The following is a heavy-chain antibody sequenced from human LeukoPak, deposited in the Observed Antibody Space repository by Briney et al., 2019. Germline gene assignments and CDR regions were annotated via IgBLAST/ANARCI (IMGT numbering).Heavy chain of an antibody. CDR1: GGSFSGYY. D-gene: IGHD6-19*01. J-gene: IGHJ6*02. V-gene: IGHV4-34*01. CDR3: ARILGRRSGWYLGRSYYYYYYGMDV. Sequence: PSETLSLTCAVYGGSFSGYYWSWIRQPPGKGLEWIGEINHSGSTNYNPSLKSRVTISVDTSKNQFSLKLSSVTAADTAVYYCARILGRRSGWYLGRSYYYYYYGMDVWGQGTTVTASS. CDR2: INHSGST.